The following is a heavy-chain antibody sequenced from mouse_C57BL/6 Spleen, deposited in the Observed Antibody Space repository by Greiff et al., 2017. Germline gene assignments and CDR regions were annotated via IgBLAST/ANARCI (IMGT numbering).Heavy chain of an antibody. Sequence: QVQLQQPGAELVKPGASVKLSCKASGYTFTSYWMHWVKQRPGQGLEWIGMIHPNSGSTNYNEKFKSKATLTVDKSSSTAYMQLSSLTSEDSAVYYCARRGTGDYFDYGGQGTTLTVSS. CDR3: ARRGTGDYFDY. CDR1: GYTFTSYW. CDR2: IHPNSGST. V-gene: IGHV1-64*01. D-gene: IGHD4-1*01. J-gene: IGHJ2*01.